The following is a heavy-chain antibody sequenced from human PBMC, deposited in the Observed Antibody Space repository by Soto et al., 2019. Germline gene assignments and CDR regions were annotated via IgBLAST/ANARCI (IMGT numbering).Heavy chain of an antibody. J-gene: IGHJ4*02. CDR3: ASHYDMWSGYLSPVDY. V-gene: IGHV3-11*01. CDR1: GYTFSDYY. CDR2: IDTSGTKI. Sequence: QVQLVESGGDLVKPGGSLRLSCAASGYTFSDYYMSWIRQAPGKGLEWISYIDTSGTKIYYADSVKGRCTITRDNAKNALYLAMNSLRDEDTAVYYCASHYDMWSGYLSPVDYWGQGTLVTVSS. D-gene: IGHD3-3*01.